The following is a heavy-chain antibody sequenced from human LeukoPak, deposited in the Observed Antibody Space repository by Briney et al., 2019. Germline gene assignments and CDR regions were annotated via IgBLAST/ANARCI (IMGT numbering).Heavy chain of an antibody. Sequence: GGSLRLSCAASGLTVSSYAMSWVRQAPGKGLEWVSAISGSGSKTYCADSVKGRFTISRDNSKNTLYLQMNSLRAEDTAVYYCAKCPTGYTKTFDSWGQGTLVTVSS. V-gene: IGHV3-23*01. D-gene: IGHD6-13*01. J-gene: IGHJ4*02. CDR3: AKCPTGYTKTFDS. CDR2: ISGSGSKT. CDR1: GLTVSSYA.